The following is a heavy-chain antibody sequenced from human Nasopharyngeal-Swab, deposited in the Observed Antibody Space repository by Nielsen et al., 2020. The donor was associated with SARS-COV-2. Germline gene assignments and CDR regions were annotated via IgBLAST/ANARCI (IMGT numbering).Heavy chain of an antibody. CDR3: ARDSIVATIDY. Sequence: WIRQPPGKGLEWVANIKQDGSEKYYVDSVKGRFTISRDNAKNSLYLQMNSLRAEDTAVYYCARDSIVATIDYWGQGTLVTVSS. J-gene: IGHJ4*02. CDR2: IKQDGSEK. D-gene: IGHD5-12*01. V-gene: IGHV3-7*03.